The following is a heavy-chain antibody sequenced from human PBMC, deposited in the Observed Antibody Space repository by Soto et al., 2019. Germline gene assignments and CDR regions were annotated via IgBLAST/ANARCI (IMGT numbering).Heavy chain of an antibody. CDR2: IYHSGSI. V-gene: IGHV4-4*02. J-gene: IGHJ4*02. Sequence: SETLSLTCAVSGGSITSNNWWSWVRQPPGKGLEWIGEIYHSGSINYNPSLNSRVTISVDKSKNHFSLNLISVTAADTAVYYCARVGDGYNLDYWGQGTLVTVSS. CDR3: ARVGDGYNLDY. D-gene: IGHD5-12*01. CDR1: GGSITSNNW.